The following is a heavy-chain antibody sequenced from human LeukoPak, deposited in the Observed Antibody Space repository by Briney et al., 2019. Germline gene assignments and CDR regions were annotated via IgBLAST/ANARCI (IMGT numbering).Heavy chain of an antibody. D-gene: IGHD5-12*01. CDR3: ARRRGREKWFDP. V-gene: IGHV4-59*08. CDR2: IYYSGSK. Sequence: PETLSLTCTLSAGSISSYYWSWIRHPPGKGLEWIGYIYYSGSKNYNPSLKSRVTISVDTSKNQFSLKLSSVAAVDTAVYYCARRRGREKWFDPWGQGTLVTVSS. J-gene: IGHJ5*02. CDR1: AGSISSYY.